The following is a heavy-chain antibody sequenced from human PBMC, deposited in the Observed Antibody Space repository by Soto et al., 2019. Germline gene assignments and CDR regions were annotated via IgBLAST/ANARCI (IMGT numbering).Heavy chain of an antibody. CDR1: GFYFSVYW. Sequence: GGSLRLSCSASGFYFSVYWMHWVRQTPGKGPVWVARISEDGLTTNYADSVQGRFIISRDDAKSTLHLQMNRLRVEDTAVYYCTRGPRPDSSATGTYWGQGTQVTVSS. V-gene: IGHV3-74*01. CDR3: TRGPRPDSSATGTY. D-gene: IGHD3-10*01. CDR2: ISEDGLTT. J-gene: IGHJ4*02.